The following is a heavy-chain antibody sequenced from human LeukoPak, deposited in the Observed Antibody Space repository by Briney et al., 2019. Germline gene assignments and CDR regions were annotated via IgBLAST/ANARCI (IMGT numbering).Heavy chain of an antibody. J-gene: IGHJ4*02. CDR1: GFTFSSYS. CDR3: ARDLYRIVVVPHYFDY. CDR2: ISSSSSYI. V-gene: IGHV3-21*01. D-gene: IGHD3-22*01. Sequence: GGSLRLSCAASGFTFSSYSMNWVRQAPGKGLEWVSSISSSSSYIDYADSVKGRFTISRDNAKNSLYLQMNSLRAEDTAVYYCARDLYRIVVVPHYFDYWGQGTLVTVSS.